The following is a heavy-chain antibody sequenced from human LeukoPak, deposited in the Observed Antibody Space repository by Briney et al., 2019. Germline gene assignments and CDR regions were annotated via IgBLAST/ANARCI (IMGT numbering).Heavy chain of an antibody. Sequence: SVKVSCKASGGTFRNYDVSWVRQAPGQGLEWMGRVIPILGISNYAQRFQGRVTFTADKSTGTAYMELNSLTSEDTAVYYCATALPRTQRLVRSGNYYYGLDVWGRGTTVTVSS. D-gene: IGHD6-13*01. CDR1: GGTFRNYD. V-gene: IGHV1-69*04. CDR2: VIPILGIS. J-gene: IGHJ6*02. CDR3: ATALPRTQRLVRSGNYYYGLDV.